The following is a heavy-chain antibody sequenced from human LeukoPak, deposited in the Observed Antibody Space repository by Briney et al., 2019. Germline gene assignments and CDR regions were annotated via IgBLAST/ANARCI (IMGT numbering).Heavy chain of an antibody. D-gene: IGHD3-22*01. CDR2: IYTSGST. V-gene: IGHV4-4*09. CDR3: ARHSDYYDSSGYYAYNWFDP. CDR1: GGSISSYY. J-gene: IGHJ5*02. Sequence: SGTLSLTCTVSGGSISSYYWSWIRQPPGKGLEWIGYIYTSGSTNYNPSLKSRVTISVDTSKNQFSLKLSSVTAADTAVYYCARHSDYYDSSGYYAYNWFDPWGQGTLVTVSS.